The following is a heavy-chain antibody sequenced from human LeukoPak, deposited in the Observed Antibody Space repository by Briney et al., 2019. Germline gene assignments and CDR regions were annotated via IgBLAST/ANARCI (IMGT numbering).Heavy chain of an antibody. CDR3: ARDSSTTVTGAFDI. V-gene: IGHV3-30*03. J-gene: IGHJ3*02. CDR2: ISSDGSNK. Sequence: GGSLRLSCAASGFTFSNYGMHWVRQAPGKGLEWVAVISSDGSNKYSIDSVKGRVTISRDNSKDTLYLQMNSLRAEDTAVYYCARDSSTTVTGAFDIWGQGTMVTVSS. CDR1: GFTFSNYG. D-gene: IGHD4-17*01.